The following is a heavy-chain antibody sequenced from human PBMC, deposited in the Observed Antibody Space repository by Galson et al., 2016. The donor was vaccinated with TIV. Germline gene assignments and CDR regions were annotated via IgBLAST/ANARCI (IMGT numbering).Heavy chain of an antibody. CDR2: FDPEVSKT. V-gene: IGHV1-24*01. D-gene: IGHD3-22*01. J-gene: IGHJ3*02. CDR3: AKDWAETYDYHSDPFDM. CDR1: GNSLTELV. Sequence: SVKVSCKVSGNSLTELVLHWVRQAPGKGLEWMGGFDPEVSKTVYAQRFQGRVTVTADTYRDTAYMELGSLRIEDTAVYFCAKDWAETYDYHSDPFDMWGQGTKVTVSS.